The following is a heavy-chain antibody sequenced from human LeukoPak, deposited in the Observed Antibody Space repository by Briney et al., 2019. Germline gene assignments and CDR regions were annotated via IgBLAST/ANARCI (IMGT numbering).Heavy chain of an antibody. CDR3: ASLNCGGDCSQ. D-gene: IGHD2-21*02. V-gene: IGHV4-34*01. CDR1: GGSISSYY. CDR2: INHSGST. J-gene: IGHJ4*02. Sequence: SETLSLTCTVSGGSISSYYWSWIRQPPGKGLEWIGEINHSGSTNYNPSLKSRVTISVDTSKNQFSLKLSSVTAADTAVYYCASLNCGGDCSQWGQGTLVTVSS.